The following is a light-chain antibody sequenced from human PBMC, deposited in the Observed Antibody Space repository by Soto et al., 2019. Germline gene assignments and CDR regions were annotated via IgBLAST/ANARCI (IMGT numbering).Light chain of an antibody. CDR2: SNN. CDR1: SSNIGSNT. J-gene: IGLJ3*02. Sequence: QSVLTQPPSASGTPGQRVTISCSGSSSNIGSNTVNWYQQLPGTAPKLLIYSNNQRPSGVPDRFAGSKSGTSASLATSGLQSGDEADYYCAAWDDSLNGHGVFGGGTKLTVL. CDR3: AAWDDSLNGHGV. V-gene: IGLV1-44*01.